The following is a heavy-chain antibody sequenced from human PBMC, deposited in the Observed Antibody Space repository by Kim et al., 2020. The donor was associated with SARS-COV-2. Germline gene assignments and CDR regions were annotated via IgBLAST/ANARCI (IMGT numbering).Heavy chain of an antibody. CDR2: ISSSSSYI. CDR1: GFTFSSYS. CDR3: ARGASRPLFNPNGYSGYNGYWFDP. V-gene: IGHV3-21*01. J-gene: IGHJ5*02. Sequence: GGSLRLSCAASGFTFSSYSMNWVRQAPGKGLEWVSSISSSSSYIYYADSVKGRFTISRDNAKNSLYLQMNSLRAEDTAVYYCARGASRPLFNPNGYSGYNGYWFDPWGQGTLVTVSS. D-gene: IGHD5-12*01.